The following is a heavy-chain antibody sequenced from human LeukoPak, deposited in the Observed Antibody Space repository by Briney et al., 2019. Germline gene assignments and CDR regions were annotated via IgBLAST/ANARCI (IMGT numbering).Heavy chain of an antibody. CDR3: AIGLTTVTPLDI. D-gene: IGHD4-11*01. V-gene: IGHV3-66*02. CDR1: GFTVSSNY. Sequence: TGGSLRLSCAASGFTVSSNYMSWVRQAPGKGLEWVSVIYSGGSTYYADSVKGRFTISRDNSKNTLYLQMNSLRAEDTAVYYCAIGLTTVTPLDIWGQGTMVTVSS. CDR2: IYSGGST. J-gene: IGHJ3*02.